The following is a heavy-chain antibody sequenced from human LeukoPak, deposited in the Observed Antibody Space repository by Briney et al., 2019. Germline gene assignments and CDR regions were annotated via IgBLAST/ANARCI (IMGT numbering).Heavy chain of an antibody. Sequence: GESLQISCQGSGYSFTSYWIGWVRQMPGKGLEWMGIIYPGVSDTRYSPSFQGQVTISADKSISTAYLQWSSLKASDTAMYYCARLGPHYDILTGYPSADAFDIWGQGTMVTVSS. CDR3: ARLGPHYDILTGYPSADAFDI. D-gene: IGHD3-9*01. V-gene: IGHV5-51*01. J-gene: IGHJ3*02. CDR2: IYPGVSDT. CDR1: GYSFTSYW.